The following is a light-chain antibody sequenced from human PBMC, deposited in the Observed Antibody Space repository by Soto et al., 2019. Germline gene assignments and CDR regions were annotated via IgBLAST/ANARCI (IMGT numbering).Light chain of an antibody. CDR1: QSVSSN. J-gene: IGKJ1*01. V-gene: IGKV3-20*01. CDR2: GAS. Sequence: EIVLTQSPATLCVSPGVRATLACRASQSVSSNLAWYQQKPGQAPRLLIYGASNRATGIPDRFSGSGSGTDFTLTISRLEPEDFAVYYCQQYGSSGTFGQGTKVAIK. CDR3: QQYGSSGT.